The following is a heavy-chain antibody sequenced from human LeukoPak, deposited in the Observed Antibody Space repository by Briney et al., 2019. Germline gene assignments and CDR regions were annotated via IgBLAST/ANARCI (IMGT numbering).Heavy chain of an antibody. Sequence: GGSLRLSCAASGFTFSSYAMSWVRQAPGKGLEWVSAISGTGGSTYYADSVKGRFTISRDNSKNTLYLQMNSLRAEDTAVYYCAKNGHGSGSYYPRTKYYFDYWGQGTLVTVSS. V-gene: IGHV3-23*01. J-gene: IGHJ4*02. CDR1: GFTFSSYA. CDR3: AKNGHGSGSYYPRTKYYFDY. CDR2: ISGTGGST. D-gene: IGHD3-10*01.